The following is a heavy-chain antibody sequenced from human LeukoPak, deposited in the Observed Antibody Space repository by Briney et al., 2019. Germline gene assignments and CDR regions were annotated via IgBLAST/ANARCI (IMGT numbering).Heavy chain of an antibody. D-gene: IGHD4-17*01. V-gene: IGHV1-2*02. CDR2: INPNSGGT. Sequence: ASVKVSCKASGYTFTSYGISWVRQAPGQGLEWMAWINPNSGGTNYAQKFQGRVTMTRDTSISTAYMELSRLRSDDTAVYYCARDYGDVGNWLDPWGQGTLVTVSS. J-gene: IGHJ5*02. CDR1: GYTFTSYG. CDR3: ARDYGDVGNWLDP.